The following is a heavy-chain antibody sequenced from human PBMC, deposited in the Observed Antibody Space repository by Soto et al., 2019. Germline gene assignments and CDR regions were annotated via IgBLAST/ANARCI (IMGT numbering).Heavy chain of an antibody. CDR2: IYYSGST. CDR1: GGSISSGGYY. J-gene: IGHJ3*02. V-gene: IGHV4-31*03. Sequence: SETLSLTCTVSGGSISSGGYYWSWIRQHPGKGLEWIGYIYYSGSTYYNPSLKSRVTISVDTSKNQFSLKLSSVTAADTAVYYCARDLLDAFDIWGQGTMVTVSS. CDR3: ARDLLDAFDI.